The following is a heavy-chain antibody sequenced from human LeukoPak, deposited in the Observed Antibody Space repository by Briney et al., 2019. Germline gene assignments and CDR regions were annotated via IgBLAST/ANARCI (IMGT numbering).Heavy chain of an antibody. J-gene: IGHJ3*01. D-gene: IGHD3/OR15-3a*01. CDR2: VIGMFGTT. V-gene: IGHV1-69*06. Sequence: SVKVSCKASGGSLSSYAVSWVRQAPGQGLERMGVVIGMFGTTNYAQNFQGRVTITADKSTSTAYLEVSSLRSDDTAKYYCAIDTQYNFWDGHPILRALDVWGQGTVLTVSS. CDR1: GGSLSSYA. CDR3: AIDTQYNFWDGHPILRALDV.